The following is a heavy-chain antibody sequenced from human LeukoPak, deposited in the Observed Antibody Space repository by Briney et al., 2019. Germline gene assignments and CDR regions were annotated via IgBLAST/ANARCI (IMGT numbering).Heavy chain of an antibody. CDR1: GYTFTSYY. CDR3: ARTHNYGTFDP. J-gene: IGHJ5*02. V-gene: IGHV1-46*01. CDR2: INPSGGST. D-gene: IGHD5-18*01. Sequence: ASVKVSCKASGYTFTSYYMHWVRQAPGQGLEWMGIINPSGGSTSYAQKFQGRVTMTTDTSTSTAYMELGSLRSDDTAVYYCARTHNYGTFDPWGQGTLVTVSS.